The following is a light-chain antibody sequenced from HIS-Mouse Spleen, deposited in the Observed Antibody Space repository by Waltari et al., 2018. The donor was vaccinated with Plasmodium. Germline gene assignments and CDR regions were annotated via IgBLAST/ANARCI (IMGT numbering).Light chain of an antibody. Sequence: EIVMTQSPATLSVSPGDRATLSCRASQSVSSNLNWYQQKPGQAPRLLIYGASTRATGIPARFSGSGSGTEFTLTISSLQSEDFAVYYCQQYNNWSFTFGPGTKVDIK. CDR1: QSVSSN. CDR3: QQYNNWSFT. CDR2: GAS. J-gene: IGKJ3*01. V-gene: IGKV3-15*01.